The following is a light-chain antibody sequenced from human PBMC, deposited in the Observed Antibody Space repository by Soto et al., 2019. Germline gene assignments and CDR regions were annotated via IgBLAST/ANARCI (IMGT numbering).Light chain of an antibody. CDR2: LNSDGSH. CDR3: QTWGTGIVV. Sequence: QSVLTQSPSASASLVASVTLTCTLSSGHSSYAIAWHQQQPEKGPRYLMKLNSDGSHSKGDGIPDRFSGSSSGAERYLTISSLQSEDEADYYCQTWGTGIVVFGGGTKLTVL. V-gene: IGLV4-69*01. J-gene: IGLJ2*01. CDR1: SGHSSYA.